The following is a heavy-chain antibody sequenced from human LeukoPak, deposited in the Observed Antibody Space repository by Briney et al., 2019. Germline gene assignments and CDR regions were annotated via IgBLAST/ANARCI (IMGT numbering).Heavy chain of an antibody. D-gene: IGHD1-7*01. CDR2: ISWNSGSI. CDR1: GFTFDDYA. V-gene: IGHV3-9*01. CDR3: ARVSITGTTVDY. Sequence: GGSLRLSCAASGFTFDDYAMHWVRQAPGKGLEWVSGISWNSGSIGYADSVKGRFTISRDNAKNSLYLQMNSLRAEDTAVYYCARVSITGTTVDYWGQGTLVTVSS. J-gene: IGHJ4*02.